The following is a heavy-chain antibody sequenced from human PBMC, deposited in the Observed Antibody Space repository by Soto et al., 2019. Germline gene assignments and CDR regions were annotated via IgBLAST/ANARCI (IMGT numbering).Heavy chain of an antibody. CDR3: TKKRLGMDP. Sequence: PGGSMGLSCASSRFTFSKSWMSWFRQAAGNGLDWCANIKEEGGEKVYVDPVKGRFTTTRDTPKTSLFQQMHNRRAADACGYFCTKKRLGMDPGAKGATVTV. J-gene: IGHJ6*04. V-gene: IGHV3-7*01. CDR1: RFTFSKSW. CDR2: IKEEGGEK.